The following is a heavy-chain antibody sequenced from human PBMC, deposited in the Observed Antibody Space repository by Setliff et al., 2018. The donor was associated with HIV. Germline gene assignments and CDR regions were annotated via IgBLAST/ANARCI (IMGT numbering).Heavy chain of an antibody. CDR2: INHSGST. D-gene: IGHD1-26*01. CDR1: GGSFSGYY. Sequence: SETLSLTCAVYGGSFSGYYWSWIRQPPGKGLEWIGEINHSGSTNYNPSLKSRVTISVDTSKNQFSLKLSSVTAADKAVYYCATWRGVGATAWGQGTLVTVSS. V-gene: IGHV4-34*01. J-gene: IGHJ4*02. CDR3: ATWRGVGATA.